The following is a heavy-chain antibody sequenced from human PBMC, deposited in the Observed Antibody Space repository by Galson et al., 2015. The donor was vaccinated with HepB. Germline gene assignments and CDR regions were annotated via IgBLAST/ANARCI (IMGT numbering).Heavy chain of an antibody. CDR2: ISTSSGTI. J-gene: IGHJ6*02. Sequence: SLRLSCAASGFTFSGYSMDWVRQAPGKGLEWVSYISTSSGTIYYADSVKGRFTISRDNAKNSLYLQMNSLRAEDTAVYYCARESGVSSGSYFYYGMDVWGQGTTVTVSS. CDR1: GFTFSGYS. V-gene: IGHV3-48*04. CDR3: ARESGVSSGSYFYYGMDV. D-gene: IGHD1-26*01.